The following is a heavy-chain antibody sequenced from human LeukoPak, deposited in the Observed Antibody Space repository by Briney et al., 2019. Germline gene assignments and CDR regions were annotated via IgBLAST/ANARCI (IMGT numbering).Heavy chain of an antibody. V-gene: IGHV1-69*04. CDR1: GGTFSNYA. J-gene: IGHJ3*02. D-gene: IGHD2-15*01. Sequence: ASVKVSCKASGGTFSNYAISWVRQAPGQGLEWMGRIIPVLGVTTHAKNLQGRVTITADKSTATAYMELSSLRSEDTAVYYCARVLYPVLSGDAFDIWGQGTMVTVSS. CDR3: ARVLYPVLSGDAFDI. CDR2: IIPVLGVT.